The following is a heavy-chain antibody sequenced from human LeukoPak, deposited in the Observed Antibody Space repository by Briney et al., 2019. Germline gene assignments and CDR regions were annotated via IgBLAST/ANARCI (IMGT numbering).Heavy chain of an antibody. CDR2: ISYDGSNK. J-gene: IGHJ4*02. CDR1: GFTFSSYA. D-gene: IGHD3-10*01. CDR3: ARDTITMVRGITGMGY. V-gene: IGHV3-30*04. Sequence: GGSLRLSCAASGFTFSSYAMHWVRQAPGKGLEWVAVISYDGSNKYYADSVKGRFTISRDNSKNTLYLQMNSLRAEDTAVYYCARDTITMVRGITGMGYWGQGTLVTVSS.